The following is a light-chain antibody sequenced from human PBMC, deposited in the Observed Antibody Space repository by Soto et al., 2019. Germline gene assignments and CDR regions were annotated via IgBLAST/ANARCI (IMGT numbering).Light chain of an antibody. Sequence: EIVLTQSPGTLSLSQGERATLSCRXXXXLSTGYLAWYQQKPGQAPRLLIYAASTRATGIPDRFSGSGSGTDFTLTISRLGPEDFAVYYCQQYDSSSYTFGQGTKLEIK. J-gene: IGKJ2*01. CDR2: AAS. CDR3: QQYDSSSYT. V-gene: IGKV3-20*01. CDR1: XXLSTGY.